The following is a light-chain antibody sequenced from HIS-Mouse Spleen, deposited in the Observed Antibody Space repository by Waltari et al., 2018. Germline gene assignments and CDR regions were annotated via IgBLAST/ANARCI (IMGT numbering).Light chain of an antibody. CDR1: RLRSYY. CDR3: NSRDSSGNHWV. J-gene: IGLJ3*02. V-gene: IGLV3-19*01. CDR2: GKN. Sequence: SSELTQDPAVSVALGQTVRITCQGDRLRSYYASWYQQTPGQAPVLVIYGKNNRPSGIPDRFSGSSSGNTASLTITGAQAEDEADYYCNSRDSSGNHWVFGGGTKLTVL.